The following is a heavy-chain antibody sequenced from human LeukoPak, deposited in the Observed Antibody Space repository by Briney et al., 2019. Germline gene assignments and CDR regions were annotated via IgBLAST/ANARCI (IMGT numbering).Heavy chain of an antibody. CDR1: GFTFSSYG. J-gene: IGHJ4*02. CDR3: ASGRRGDYYDSSGYYDY. V-gene: IGHV3-30*03. Sequence: GGSLRLSCAASGFTFSSYGMHWVRQAPGKGLEWGAVISYEGSNKYYADSVKGRFTISRDNSKKTLYLQMNSLRAEDTAVYYCASGRRGDYYDSSGYYDYWGQGTLVTVSS. CDR2: ISYEGSNK. D-gene: IGHD3-22*01.